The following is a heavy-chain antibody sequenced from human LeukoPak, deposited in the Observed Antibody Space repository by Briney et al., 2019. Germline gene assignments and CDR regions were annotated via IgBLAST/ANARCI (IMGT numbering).Heavy chain of an antibody. V-gene: IGHV3-21*01. D-gene: IGHD3-10*01. CDR3: ARDPTTYGSGSYYYYFDY. Sequence: GSLRLSCAASGFTFSSYSMNWVRQAPGKGLEWVSSISSSSIYIYYADSVKGRFTISRDNAKNSLYLQMNSLRAEDTAVYYCARDPTTYGSGSYYYYFDYWGQGTLVTVSS. CDR1: GFTFSSYS. J-gene: IGHJ4*02. CDR2: ISSSSIYI.